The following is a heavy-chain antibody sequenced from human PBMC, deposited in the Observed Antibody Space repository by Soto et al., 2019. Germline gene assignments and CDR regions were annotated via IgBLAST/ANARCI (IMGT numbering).Heavy chain of an antibody. CDR2: IYHSGST. V-gene: IGHV4-38-2*01. CDR1: GYSISSGYY. CDR3: ASHPYCSSTSCYAVGGYYFDY. D-gene: IGHD2-2*01. J-gene: IGHJ4*02. Sequence: TSETLSLTCAVSGYSISSGYYWGWIRQPPGKGLEWIGSIYHSGSTYYNPSLKSRVTISVDTSKNQFSLKLSSVTAADTAVYYCASHPYCSSTSCYAVGGYYFDYWGQGTLVTVSS.